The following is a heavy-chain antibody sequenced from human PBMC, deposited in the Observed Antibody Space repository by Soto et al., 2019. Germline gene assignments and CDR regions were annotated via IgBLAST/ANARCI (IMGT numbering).Heavy chain of an antibody. V-gene: IGHV1-18*01. Sequence: QVQLVQSGAEVKKPGASVKVSCKASGYTFTSYGISWVRQAPGQGLEWMGWISAYNGNTNYAQKLQGRVTMTTDASTRTAYKELRSLRSDDTAVYYCGRLMGIGDYYYYMDVWGKGTTVTVSS. CDR2: ISAYNGNT. J-gene: IGHJ6*03. CDR1: GYTFTSYG. D-gene: IGHD2-8*01. CDR3: GRLMGIGDYYYYMDV.